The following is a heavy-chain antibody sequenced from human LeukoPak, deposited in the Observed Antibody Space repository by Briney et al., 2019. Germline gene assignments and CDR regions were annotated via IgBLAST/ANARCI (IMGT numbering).Heavy chain of an antibody. Sequence: PSETLSLTCTVSGGSISSSSYYWGWIRQPPGKGLEWIGSIYYSGSTYYNPSLKSRVTISVDTSKNQFSLKLSSVAAADTAVYYCATQAPIHWYFDLWGRGTLVTVSS. CDR2: IYYSGST. V-gene: IGHV4-39*07. D-gene: IGHD6-6*01. J-gene: IGHJ2*01. CDR3: ATQAPIHWYFDL. CDR1: GGSISSSSYY.